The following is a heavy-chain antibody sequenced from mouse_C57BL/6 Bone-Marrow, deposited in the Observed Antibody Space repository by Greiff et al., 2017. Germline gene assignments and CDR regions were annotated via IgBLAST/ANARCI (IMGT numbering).Heavy chain of an antibody. CDR3: ARLECDGSSGDWYFDV. V-gene: IGHV1-85*01. D-gene: IGHD1-1*01. CDR2: IYPRDGST. J-gene: IGHJ1*03. CDR1: GYTFTSYD. Sequence: QVQLQQSGPELVKPGASVKLSCKASGYTFTSYDINWVKQRPGQGLEWIGWIYPRDGSTKYNEKFKGKGTLTVDTSSSTAYMELHSLTSEDSAVYFCARLECDGSSGDWYFDVWGTGTTVTVSS.